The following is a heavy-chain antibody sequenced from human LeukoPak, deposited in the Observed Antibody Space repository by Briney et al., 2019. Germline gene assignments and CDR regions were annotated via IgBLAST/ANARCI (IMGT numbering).Heavy chain of an antibody. CDR3: AKEGSSGWYSFFDY. J-gene: IGHJ4*02. D-gene: IGHD6-19*01. Sequence: PGGSLRLSCAASGLTVSSSYMSWVRQAPGKGLEWVSIIYNDGSTYYADSVRGRFTISRDKPKNTLYLQMNSLRAEDTAVYYCAKEGSSGWYSFFDYWGQGTLVTVSS. CDR2: IYNDGST. V-gene: IGHV3-53*01. CDR1: GLTVSSSY.